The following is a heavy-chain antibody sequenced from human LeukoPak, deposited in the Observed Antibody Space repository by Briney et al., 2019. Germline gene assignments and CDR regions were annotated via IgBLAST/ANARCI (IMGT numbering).Heavy chain of an antibody. CDR2: IYYSGST. CDR1: GGSISSYY. V-gene: IGHV4-59*01. CDR3: ARGIPGYFNTSGYYYDY. D-gene: IGHD3-22*01. J-gene: IGHJ4*02. Sequence: SETLSLTCTVSGGSISSYYWSWIRQTPGKGLEWIGYIYYSGSTNFNPSLKSRVTISVDTSKNQFSLKMSSVTAADTAVYYCARGIPGYFNTSGYYYDYWGQGTLVTVSS.